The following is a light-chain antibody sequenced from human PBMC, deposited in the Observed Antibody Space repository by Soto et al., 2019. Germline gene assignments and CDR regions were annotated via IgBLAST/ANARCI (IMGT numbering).Light chain of an antibody. J-gene: IGKJ1*01. CDR2: DAS. V-gene: IGKV3-11*01. CDR3: HQLDWPWP. CDR1: QSVGNF. Sequence: EVVLTRSPATLSLSPGERATLSCRASQSVGNFLAWYRRKPGQAPGLLIYDASNRATGIPARFNGSGSGTDFPLTISSLEPEDFAVYYCHQLDWPWPLGLGTKVEIK.